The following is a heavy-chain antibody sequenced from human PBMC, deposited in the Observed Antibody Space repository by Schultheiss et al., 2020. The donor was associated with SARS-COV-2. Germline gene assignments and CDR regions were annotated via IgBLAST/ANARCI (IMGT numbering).Heavy chain of an antibody. CDR3: ARGFETRQLGGKNWFDP. J-gene: IGHJ5*02. CDR1: GGSISSGGYY. Sequence: SQTLSLTCTVSGGSISSGGYYWSWIRQPPGKGLEWIGSIYTSGSTNYNPSLKSRVTISVDTSKNQFSLKLSSVTAADTAVYYCARGFETRQLGGKNWFDPWGQGTLVTVSS. V-gene: IGHV4-31*03. D-gene: IGHD6-13*01. CDR2: IYTSGST.